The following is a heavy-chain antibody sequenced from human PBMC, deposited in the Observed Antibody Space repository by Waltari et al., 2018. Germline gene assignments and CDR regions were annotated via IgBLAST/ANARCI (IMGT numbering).Heavy chain of an antibody. CDR1: GFTFSRYG. Sequence: QVQLVESGGGVVQPGGSLRLSCAASGFTFSRYGMHWVRPAPGKGLEWVAFIRYDGNKKYYADSVKGRFTISRDNSKNTLYLQVNSLRAEDTALYYCAKDRTGGDYYYMDVWGKGTTVTVSS. D-gene: IGHD2-8*02. V-gene: IGHV3-30*02. J-gene: IGHJ6*03. CDR2: IRYDGNKK. CDR3: AKDRTGGDYYYMDV.